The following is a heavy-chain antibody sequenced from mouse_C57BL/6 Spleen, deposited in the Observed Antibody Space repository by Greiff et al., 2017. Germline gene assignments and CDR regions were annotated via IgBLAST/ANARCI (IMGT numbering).Heavy chain of an antibody. CDR1: GFTFSSYG. V-gene: IGHV5-6*01. Sequence: EVKLQESGGDLVKPGGSLKLSCAASGFTFSSYGMSWVRQTPDKRLEWVATISSGGSYTYYPDSVKGRFTISRDNAKNTLYLQMSNLKSEDTAMSYCARHPYGGSYYCAMDYWGQGTSVTVSS. D-gene: IGHD1-1*01. J-gene: IGHJ4*01. CDR2: ISSGGSYT. CDR3: ARHPYGGSYYCAMDY.